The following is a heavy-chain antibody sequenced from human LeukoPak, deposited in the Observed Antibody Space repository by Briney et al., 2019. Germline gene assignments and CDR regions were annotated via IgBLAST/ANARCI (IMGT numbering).Heavy chain of an antibody. CDR3: ARQTVTTFGWFDP. J-gene: IGHJ5*02. V-gene: IGHV4-39*01. CDR2: IYYSGST. Sequence: SETLSLTCTVSGGSLSSSSYYWGWIRQPPGKGLEWIGCIYYSGSTYYNPSLKSRVTISVDTSKNQFSLKLSSVTAADTAVYYCARQTVTTFGWFDPWGQGTLVTVSS. CDR1: GGSLSSSSYY. D-gene: IGHD3-16*01.